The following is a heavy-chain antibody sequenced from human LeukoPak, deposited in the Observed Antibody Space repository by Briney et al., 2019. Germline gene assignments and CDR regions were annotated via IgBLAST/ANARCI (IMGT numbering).Heavy chain of an antibody. CDR3: ARDLREWLRSILIY. V-gene: IGHV3-30*04. D-gene: IGHD5-12*01. J-gene: IGHJ4*02. CDR1: GFTFSNYA. Sequence: GRSLRLSCAASGFTFSNYAMHWVRQAPGKGLEWVAIISYDGSNKYYADSVKGRFTISRGNSKNTLFLEMNSLGPEDTAVYYCARDLREWLRSILIYWGQGTQVTVST. CDR2: ISYDGSNK.